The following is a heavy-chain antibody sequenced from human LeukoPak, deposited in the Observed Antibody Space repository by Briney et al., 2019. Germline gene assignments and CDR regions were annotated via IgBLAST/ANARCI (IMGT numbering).Heavy chain of an antibody. V-gene: IGHV2-70*11. CDR3: ARGYYDTSAYIDY. CDR1: GFSLSTGGMC. J-gene: IGHJ4*02. D-gene: IGHD3-22*01. Sequence: SGPTLVNPTQTLTLTCTFSGFSLSTGGMCVSWIRQPPGKALGWLARIDWDNDKYCSTSLKTRLTISKDTSKNQVVLTMTNMDPVDTATYYCARGYYDTSAYIDYWGQGTLVTVSS. CDR2: IDWDNDK.